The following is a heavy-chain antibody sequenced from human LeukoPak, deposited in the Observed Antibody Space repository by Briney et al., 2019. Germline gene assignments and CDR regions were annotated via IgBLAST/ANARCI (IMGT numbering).Heavy chain of an antibody. J-gene: IGHJ4*02. D-gene: IGHD3-3*02. CDR2: IYYSGTT. CDR3: ARHLRSFPDC. Sequence: PSQTLSLTCTVSGGSISSGGYYWSWIRQHPGKGLEWIGYIYYSGTTNYNPSLKSRLTMSLDTSKKQLSLRLTSVTAADTAVYYCARHLRSFPDCWGQGTLVTVSS. V-gene: IGHV4-31*03. CDR1: GGSISSGGYY.